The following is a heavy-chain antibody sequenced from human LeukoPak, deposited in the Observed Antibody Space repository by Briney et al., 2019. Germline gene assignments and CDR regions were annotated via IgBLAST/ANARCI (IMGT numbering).Heavy chain of an antibody. J-gene: IGHJ4*02. D-gene: IGHD6-19*01. CDR1: GYSISSGYY. V-gene: IGHV4-38-2*01. CDR2: IYHSGST. CDR3: ARGISGRYEFDY. Sequence: PSETLSLTCAVSGYSISSGYYWGWIRQPPGQGLEWIGSIYHSGSTYYNPSLKSRVTISVDTSKNQFSLKLSSVTAADTAVYYCARGISGRYEFDYWGQGTLVTVSS.